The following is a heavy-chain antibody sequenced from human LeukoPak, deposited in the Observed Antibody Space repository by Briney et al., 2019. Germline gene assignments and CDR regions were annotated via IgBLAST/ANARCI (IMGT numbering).Heavy chain of an antibody. J-gene: IGHJ6*02. CDR2: IIPMLGTA. CDR3: ARESLPYGGNSFGHYYGMDV. V-gene: IGHV1-69*13. CDR1: EGTFSSYA. D-gene: IGHD4-23*01. Sequence: SVKVSCKASEGTFSSYAISWVRQAPGQGLEWMGQIIPMLGTASYAQRFQGRVTLTADESTSTAYMELSSLRSEDTAVYYCARESLPYGGNSFGHYYGMDVWGQGTTVTVSS.